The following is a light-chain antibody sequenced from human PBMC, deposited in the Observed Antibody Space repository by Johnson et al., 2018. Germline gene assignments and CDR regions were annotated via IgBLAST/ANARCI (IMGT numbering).Light chain of an antibody. V-gene: IGLV1-51*02. CDR3: GTWDSSLSAGNV. CDR1: SSNIGNNY. CDR2: ENN. Sequence: QSVLTQPPSVSAAPGQKVTISCSGSSSNIGNNYVSWYQQLPGTAPKLLIYENNKRPSGIPDRFSGSKSGTSATLGITGLQNGDEADYYCGTWDSSLSAGNVFVTVTKVTAL. J-gene: IGLJ1*01.